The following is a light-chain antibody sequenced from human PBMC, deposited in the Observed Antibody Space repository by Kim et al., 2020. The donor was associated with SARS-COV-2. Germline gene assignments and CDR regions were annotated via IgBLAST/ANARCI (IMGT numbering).Light chain of an antibody. Sequence: DIQLTQSPSFLSASVGDRVTVTCRASQGISSYLAWYQQKPGKAPKLLIYGASTLQSGVPSRFSGSGTGTEFTLTITNLQPEDFATYYCQQHNTYPLVTFGQGTQLDIK. CDR1: QGISSY. CDR3: QQHNTYPLVT. V-gene: IGKV1-9*01. J-gene: IGKJ5*01. CDR2: GAS.